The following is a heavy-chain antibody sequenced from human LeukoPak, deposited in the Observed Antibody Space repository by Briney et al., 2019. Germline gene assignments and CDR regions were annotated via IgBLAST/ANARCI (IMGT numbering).Heavy chain of an antibody. CDR2: IYYSGST. CDR1: GGSISSSSYY. CDR3: ARGLGLVYGSGSYRSRSERGNQA. D-gene: IGHD3-10*01. Sequence: PSETLSLTCTVSGGSISSSSYYWGWIRQPPGKGLEWIGSIYYSGSTYYNPSLKSRVTISVDTSKNQFSLKLSSVTAADTAVYYCARGLGLVYGSGSYRSRSERGNQAWSQGTLVTVSS. J-gene: IGHJ5*02. V-gene: IGHV4-39*01.